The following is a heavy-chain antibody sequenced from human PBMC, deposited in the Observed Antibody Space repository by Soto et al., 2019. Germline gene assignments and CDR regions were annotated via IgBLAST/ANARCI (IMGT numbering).Heavy chain of an antibody. CDR2: IYYSGST. V-gene: IGHV4-31*03. J-gene: IGHJ4*02. CDR3: GRSGSGSYAANLDH. CDR1: GGSISSGTYY. Sequence: QVRLQESGPGLVKPSQTLSLSCTVSGGSISSGTYYWSWIRQHPGKGLEWIGHIYYSGSTYYKPFLTSRVSISVVTSEHQFSLKLSSVTAADTAVYYCGRSGSGSYAANLDHWGPGTLVTVPS. D-gene: IGHD1-26*01.